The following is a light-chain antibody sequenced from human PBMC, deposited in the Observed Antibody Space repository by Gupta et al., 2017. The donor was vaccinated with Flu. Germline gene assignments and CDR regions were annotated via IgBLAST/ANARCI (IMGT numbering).Light chain of an antibody. Sequence: IKLTKSPSSLSASVGDRVTITCRASQSISSYLNWYQQKPGKAPKLLIYAASSLQSGVPSRFSGSGSGTDFTLTISSLQPEDFATYYCQQSYSTLITFGQGTRLEIK. V-gene: IGKV1-39*01. CDR2: AAS. CDR3: QQSYSTLIT. CDR1: QSISSY. J-gene: IGKJ5*01.